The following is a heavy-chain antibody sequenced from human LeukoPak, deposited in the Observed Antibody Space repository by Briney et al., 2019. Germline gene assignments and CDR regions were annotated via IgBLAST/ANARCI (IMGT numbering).Heavy chain of an antibody. J-gene: IGHJ6*02. Sequence: ASVKVSCKASGYTFTGYYMHWVRQAPGQGPEWMGWIIPNSGGTNYAQKFQGRVTMTRDTSISTAYMELSRLRSDDTAVYYCARDLAFDSLSDIMDVWGQGTTVTVSS. CDR2: IIPNSGGT. CDR3: ARDLAFDSLSDIMDV. D-gene: IGHD3-3*02. CDR1: GYTFTGYY. V-gene: IGHV1-2*02.